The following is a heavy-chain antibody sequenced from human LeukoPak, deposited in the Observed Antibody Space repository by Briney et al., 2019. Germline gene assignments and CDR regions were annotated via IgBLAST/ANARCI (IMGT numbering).Heavy chain of an antibody. CDR1: GYSFTSYW. D-gene: IGHD3-10*01. CDR3: ARLQYMVRGVIITTPRPAAFDI. J-gene: IGHJ3*02. V-gene: IGHV5-51*01. CDR2: IYPGDSDT. Sequence: GESLKISCKGYGYSFTSYWIGWVRQMPGKGLEWMGIIYPGDSDTRYSPSFQGQVTISADKSISTAYLQWSSLKASDTAMYYCARLQYMVRGVIITTPRPAAFDIWGQGTMVTVSS.